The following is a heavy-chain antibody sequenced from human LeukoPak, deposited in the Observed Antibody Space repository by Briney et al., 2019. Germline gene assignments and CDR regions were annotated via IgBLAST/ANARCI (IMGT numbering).Heavy chain of an antibody. Sequence: PGGSLRLSCVASGFNFRSYWMTWVRQAPGQGLEWVANIKQDGSEKYYVDSVKGRFTISRDNAKNSLYLQMNSLRAEDTAVYYCARVLDRGGYSLSVLRYWGQGTLVTVSS. CDR2: IKQDGSEK. CDR1: GFNFRSYW. V-gene: IGHV3-7*01. J-gene: IGHJ4*02. CDR3: ARVLDRGGYSLSVLRY. D-gene: IGHD3-22*01.